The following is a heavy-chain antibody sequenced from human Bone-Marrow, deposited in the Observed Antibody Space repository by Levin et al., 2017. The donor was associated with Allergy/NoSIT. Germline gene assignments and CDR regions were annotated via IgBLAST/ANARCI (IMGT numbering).Heavy chain of an antibody. CDR2: IYPGDSET. V-gene: IGHV5-51*01. CDR1: GYTFNSYW. J-gene: IGHJ6*03. Sequence: GGSLRLSCKASGYTFNSYWIAWVRQMPGKGLEWMGVIYPGDSETRYSPSFQGRVTMSADKSISTASLQLNNVKASDTAMYYCARLVYDILTVRMDVWGKGTTVTVSS. D-gene: IGHD3-16*01. CDR3: ARLVYDILTVRMDV.